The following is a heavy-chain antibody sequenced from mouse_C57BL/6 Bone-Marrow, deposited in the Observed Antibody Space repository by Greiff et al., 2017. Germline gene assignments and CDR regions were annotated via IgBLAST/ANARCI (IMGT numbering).Heavy chain of an antibody. J-gene: IGHJ4*01. CDR1: GFTFSDYG. V-gene: IGHV5-17*01. D-gene: IGHD1-1*01. CDR2: ISSGSSTI. Sequence: EVKLMESGGGLVKPGGSLKLSCAASGFTFSDYGMHWVRQAPEKGLEWVAYISSGSSTIYYADTVKGRFTISRDNAKNTLFLQMTSLRSEDTAMYYCASVVAERYYAMDYWGQGTSVTVS. CDR3: ASVVAERYYAMDY.